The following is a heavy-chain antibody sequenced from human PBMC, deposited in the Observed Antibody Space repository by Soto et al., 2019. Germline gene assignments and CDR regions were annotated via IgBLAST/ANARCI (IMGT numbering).Heavy chain of an antibody. J-gene: IGHJ4*02. CDR1: GFTFSSYS. V-gene: IGHV3-21*01. Sequence: PGGSLRLSCAASGFTFSSYSMNWVRQAPGKGLEWVSSISSSSSYIYYADSVKGRFTISRDNAKNSLYLQMNSLRAEDTAVYYCARARWDSSGYPPSWGQGTLVTVSS. CDR3: ARARWDSSGYPPS. D-gene: IGHD3-22*01. CDR2: ISSSSSYI.